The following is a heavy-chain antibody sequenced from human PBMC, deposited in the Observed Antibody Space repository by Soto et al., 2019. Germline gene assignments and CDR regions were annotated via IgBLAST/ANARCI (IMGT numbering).Heavy chain of an antibody. D-gene: IGHD2-15*01. V-gene: IGHV1-18*01. J-gene: IGHJ6*03. CDR1: GYTFTSYG. CDR3: ARAGCSGGSCYSLGGYYYYYMDV. CDR2: ISAYNGNT. Sequence: ASVKVSCKASGYTFTSYGISWVRQAPGQGLEWMGWISAYNGNTNYARKLQGRVTMTTDTSTSTAYMELRSLRSDDTAVYYCARAGCSGGSCYSLGGYYYYYMDVWGKGPRSPSP.